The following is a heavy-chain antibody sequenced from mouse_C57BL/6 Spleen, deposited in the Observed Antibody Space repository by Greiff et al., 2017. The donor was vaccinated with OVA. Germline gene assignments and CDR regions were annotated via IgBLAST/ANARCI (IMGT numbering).Heavy chain of an antibody. CDR2: INYDGSST. CDR3: ARESPYYYGSPYYFDY. J-gene: IGHJ2*01. CDR1: GFTFSDYY. D-gene: IGHD1-1*01. Sequence: EVKLMEPEGGLVLPGSSMKLSCTASGFTFSDYYMAWVRQVPEKGLEWVANINYDGSSTYYLDSLKSRFIISRDNAKNILYLQMSSLTSEDTATYYCARESPYYYGSPYYFDYWGQGTTLTVSS. V-gene: IGHV5-16*01.